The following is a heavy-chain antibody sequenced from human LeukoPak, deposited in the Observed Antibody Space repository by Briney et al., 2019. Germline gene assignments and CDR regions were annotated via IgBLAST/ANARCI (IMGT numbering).Heavy chain of an antibody. V-gene: IGHV3-21*01. CDR2: ISSSSSYI. D-gene: IGHD6-19*01. CDR3: AREIPIAVAGTRGYSGSYY. Sequence: PGGSLRLSCAASGFTFSSYSMNWVRQAPGKGLEWVSSISSSSSYIYYADSVKGRFTISRDNAKNSLYLQMNSLRAEDTAVYYCAREIPIAVAGTRGYSGSYYWGQGTLVTVSS. J-gene: IGHJ4*02. CDR1: GFTFSSYS.